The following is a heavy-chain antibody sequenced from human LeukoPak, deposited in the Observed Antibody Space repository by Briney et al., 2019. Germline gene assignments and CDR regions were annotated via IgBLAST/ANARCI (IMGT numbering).Heavy chain of an antibody. D-gene: IGHD2-2*01. Sequence: SVKVSCKASGGTFSSYAISWVRQAPGQGLEWMGGIIPIFGTANYAQKFQGRVTITADKSTSTAYMELSSLRSEDTAVYYCAIALILGYCSSTSCKEVADAFDIWGQGTMVTVSS. V-gene: IGHV1-69*06. CDR2: IIPIFGTA. CDR3: AIALILGYCSSTSCKEVADAFDI. J-gene: IGHJ3*02. CDR1: GGTFSSYA.